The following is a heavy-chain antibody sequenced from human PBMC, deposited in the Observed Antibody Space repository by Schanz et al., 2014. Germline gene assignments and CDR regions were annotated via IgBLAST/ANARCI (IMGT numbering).Heavy chain of an antibody. D-gene: IGHD3-9*01. CDR2: ISVYTGNT. CDR1: GYTFTTYA. CDR3: AKAESDIWTGSCSRRDP. V-gene: IGHV1-18*01. Sequence: QVQLVQSGAEVKKPGASVRVSCKASGYTFTTYAMSWVRQAPGQGLEWVGWISVYTGNTKYGQKVQGRVTMTADTSANSAYMELMSLRSVDAAVYYCAKAESDIWTGSCSRRDPWGQGTLVTVSS. J-gene: IGHJ5*02.